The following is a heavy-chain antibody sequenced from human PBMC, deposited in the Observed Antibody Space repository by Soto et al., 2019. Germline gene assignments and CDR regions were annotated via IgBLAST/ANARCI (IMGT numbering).Heavy chain of an antibody. CDR2: ISYDGSNK. J-gene: IGHJ3*02. CDR1: GFTFSGYG. D-gene: IGHD3-3*02. CDR3: AKHFAGAFDI. V-gene: IGHV3-30*18. Sequence: GGSLRLSCAASGFTFSGYGMHWFRQAPGKGLEWVAVISYDGSNKYYADSVKGRFTISRDNSKNTLYLQMNSLRAEDTAVYYCAKHFAGAFDIWGQGTMVTVSS.